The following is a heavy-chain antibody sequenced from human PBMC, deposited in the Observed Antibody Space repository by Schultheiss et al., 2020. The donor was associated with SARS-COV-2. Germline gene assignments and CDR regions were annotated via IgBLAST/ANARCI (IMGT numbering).Heavy chain of an antibody. J-gene: IGHJ6*02. CDR2: IYYSGST. V-gene: IGHV4-34*01. CDR3: VGTAGAAASLEDYYYGMDV. Sequence: SETLSLTCAVYGGSFSGYYWSWIRQPPGKGLEWIGSIYYSGSTYYNPSLKSRVTISVDTSKNQFSLTLSSVTAADTAVSYCVGTAGAAASLEDYYYGMDVWGQGTTVTVSS. D-gene: IGHD6-13*01. CDR1: GGSFSGYY.